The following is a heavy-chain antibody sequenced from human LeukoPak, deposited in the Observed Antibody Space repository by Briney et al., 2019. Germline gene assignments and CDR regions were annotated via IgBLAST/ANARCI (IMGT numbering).Heavy chain of an antibody. Sequence: GGSLRLSCAASGFTFSSYGMHWVRQAPGKGLEWVAVIWYDGSNKYYADSVKGRFTIPRDNSKNTLYLQMNSLRAEDTAVYYCAKDLRSIAAAGPPDHWGQGTLVTVS. CDR1: GFTFSSYG. CDR2: IWYDGSNK. CDR3: AKDLRSIAAAGPPDH. V-gene: IGHV3-33*06. D-gene: IGHD6-13*01. J-gene: IGHJ4*02.